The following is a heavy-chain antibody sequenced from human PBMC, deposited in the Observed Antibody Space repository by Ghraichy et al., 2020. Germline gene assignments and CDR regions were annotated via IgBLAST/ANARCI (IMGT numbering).Heavy chain of an antibody. V-gene: IGHV4-59*01. Sequence: SETLSLTCTVSGGSISSYYWSWIRPPPGKGLEWIGYIYYSGSTNYNPSLKSRVTISVDTSKNQFSLKLSSVTAADTAVYYCARAIAVAKTFDYWGQGTLVTVSS. J-gene: IGHJ4*02. CDR3: ARAIAVAKTFDY. CDR2: IYYSGST. CDR1: GGSISSYY. D-gene: IGHD6-19*01.